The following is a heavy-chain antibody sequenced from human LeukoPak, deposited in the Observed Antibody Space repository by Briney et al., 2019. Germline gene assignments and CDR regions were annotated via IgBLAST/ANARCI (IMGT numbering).Heavy chain of an antibody. D-gene: IGHD3-10*01. Sequence: GEPMKISCKGSGYSFTSYWIGWVRQMPGKGLEWMGIIYPGDSDTRYSPSFQGQVTISADKSISTAYLQWSSLKASDTAMYYCARGYGSGSYYQALDYWGQGTLVTVSS. CDR3: ARGYGSGSYYQALDY. CDR1: GYSFTSYW. CDR2: IYPGDSDT. V-gene: IGHV5-51*01. J-gene: IGHJ4*02.